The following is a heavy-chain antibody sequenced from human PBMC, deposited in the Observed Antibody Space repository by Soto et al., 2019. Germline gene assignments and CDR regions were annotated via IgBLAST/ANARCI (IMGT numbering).Heavy chain of an antibody. V-gene: IGHV1-46*01. CDR3: ARDWALYYYDGTGLDY. CDR1: GYTFTSYY. Sequence: GASVKVSCKASGYTFTSYYMHWVRQAPGQGLEWMGIINPSGGSTSYAQKFQGRVTMTRDTSTSTVYMELSSLRSEDTAVYYCARDWALYYYDGTGLDYWGQGTLVTVSS. CDR2: INPSGGST. D-gene: IGHD3-22*01. J-gene: IGHJ4*02.